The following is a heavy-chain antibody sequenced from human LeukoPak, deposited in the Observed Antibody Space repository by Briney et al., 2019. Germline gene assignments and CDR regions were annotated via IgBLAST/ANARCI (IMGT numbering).Heavy chain of an antibody. CDR1: GFTFTNYA. J-gene: IGHJ4*02. Sequence: GGSLRLSCTASGFTFTNYAMSWVRQTPGKGLEWVSATVGSGPDTYHADSVKGRFTVSRDNSRNTLYPQMNSLRVEDTAVYYCTKAPLRSCTGAFCYPFDYWGQGTLVTVSS. CDR3: TKAPLRSCTGAFCYPFDY. D-gene: IGHD2-8*02. V-gene: IGHV3-23*01. CDR2: TVGSGPDT.